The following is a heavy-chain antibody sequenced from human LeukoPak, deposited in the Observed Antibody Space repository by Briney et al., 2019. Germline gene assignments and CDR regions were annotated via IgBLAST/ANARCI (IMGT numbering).Heavy chain of an antibody. CDR3: ARVVGDRVDS. V-gene: IGHV1-18*01. Sequence: ASVKVSCKASGYPFNIYGFIWVRQGPGQGFEWLGWISAYSGDAKYTPQFRDRVTMTTDTSTTTAHMELRTLKSDDTAMYYCARVVGDRVDSWGQGTLVTVSS. J-gene: IGHJ5*02. CDR2: ISAYSGDA. D-gene: IGHD4-17*01. CDR1: GYPFNIYG.